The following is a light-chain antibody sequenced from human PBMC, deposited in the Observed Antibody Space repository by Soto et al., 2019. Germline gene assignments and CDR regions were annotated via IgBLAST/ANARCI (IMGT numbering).Light chain of an antibody. J-gene: IGKJ1*01. CDR3: QQYGSSPWT. CDR2: DAS. Sequence: EIVLTQSPATLSLSPGERASLSCRASQRISTYLAWYQQKPGQAPRLLIYDASNRATGIPDRFSGSGSGTDFTLTISRLEPEDFAVYYCQQYGSSPWTFGQGTKVDIK. CDR1: QRISTY. V-gene: IGKV3-20*01.